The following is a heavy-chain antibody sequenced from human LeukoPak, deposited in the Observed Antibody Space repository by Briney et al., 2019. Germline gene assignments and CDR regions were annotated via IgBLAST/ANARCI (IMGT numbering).Heavy chain of an antibody. CDR2: VNPNTGDT. CDR1: GYIFTGFF. D-gene: IGHD3-10*01. CDR3: ATLLWSGDFDY. J-gene: IGHJ4*02. Sequence: GASVKVSCKASGYIFTGFFLHWVRQAPGQGLEWMGSVNPNTGDTNFAQRFQGRVNLTRDTSTRTASMQLSGLTYDDTAVSYCATLLWSGDFDYWGQGTPVSVSS. V-gene: IGHV1-2*02.